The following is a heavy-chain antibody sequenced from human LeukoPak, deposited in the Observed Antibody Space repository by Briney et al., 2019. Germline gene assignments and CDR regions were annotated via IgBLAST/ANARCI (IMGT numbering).Heavy chain of an antibody. Sequence: SETLSLTCTVSGGSISSYYWSWIRQPPGKGLEWIGYIYYSGSTNYNPSLKSRVTISVDTSKNQFSLKLSSVTAADTAVYYCARDTGYSYGYLDYWGQGTLLTVSS. CDR1: GGSISSYY. D-gene: IGHD5-18*01. V-gene: IGHV4-59*01. J-gene: IGHJ4*02. CDR2: IYYSGST. CDR3: ARDTGYSYGYLDY.